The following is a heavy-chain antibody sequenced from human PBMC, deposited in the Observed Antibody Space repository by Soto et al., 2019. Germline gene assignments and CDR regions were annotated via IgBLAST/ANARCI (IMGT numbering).Heavy chain of an antibody. CDR2: IWYDGSNK. Sequence: QVQLVESGGGVVQPGRSLRLSCAASGFTFSSYGMHWVRQAPGKGLEWVAVIWYDGSNKYYADSVKGRFTISRDNSKNTLYLQMNNLSVEDTAVYFCASESIAAATTDPFDYWGQGTLVTVSS. CDR1: GFTFSSYG. J-gene: IGHJ4*02. CDR3: ASESIAAATTDPFDY. V-gene: IGHV3-33*01. D-gene: IGHD6-13*01.